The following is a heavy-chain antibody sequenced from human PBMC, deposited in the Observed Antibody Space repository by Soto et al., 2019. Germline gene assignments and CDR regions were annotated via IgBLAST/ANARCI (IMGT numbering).Heavy chain of an antibody. CDR3: ARGAYTGRDPKYSFDY. J-gene: IGHJ4*02. Sequence: EVQLVETGGGLNQPGGSLRLSCAASGFTVSNNYMTWVRQAPGKGLEWVSVIYSGGSTYYADSVKGRFTISRDNSKNTLYLQMNSLRAEDTAVYYCARGAYTGRDPKYSFDYWGQGTLVTVSS. D-gene: IGHD2-8*02. V-gene: IGHV3-53*02. CDR2: IYSGGST. CDR1: GFTVSNNY.